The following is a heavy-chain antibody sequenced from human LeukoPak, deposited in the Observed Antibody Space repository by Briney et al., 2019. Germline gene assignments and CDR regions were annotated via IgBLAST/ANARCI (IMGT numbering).Heavy chain of an antibody. J-gene: IGHJ3*02. V-gene: IGHV3-11*06. CDR1: GFTFSDYY. CDR3: ARVGRRVAVAGNVFDI. CDR2: ISSSSSYT. Sequence: PGGTLRLSRAASGFTFSDYYMSWMRQAPGRGLEWGSYISSSSSYTNYADSVKGRFTISRDNAKNSLYLQMNSLRAEDTAVYYCARVGRRVAVAGNVFDIWGQGTMVTVSS. D-gene: IGHD6-19*01.